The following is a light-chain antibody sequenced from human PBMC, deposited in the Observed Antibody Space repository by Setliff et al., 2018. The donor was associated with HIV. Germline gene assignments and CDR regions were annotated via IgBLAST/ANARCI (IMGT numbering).Light chain of an antibody. CDR2: ENN. CDR1: SGSVASNF. V-gene: IGLV6-57*01. CDR3: QSYDSDIVI. Sequence: NFMLTQPHSVSESPGETVTISCTRSSGSVASNFVQWYQQRPGSSPTTVIYENNQRPSGVPDRFSGSLDSSSNSASLTISGLKTEDEADYYCQSYDSDIVIFGGGTKVTVL. J-gene: IGLJ2*01.